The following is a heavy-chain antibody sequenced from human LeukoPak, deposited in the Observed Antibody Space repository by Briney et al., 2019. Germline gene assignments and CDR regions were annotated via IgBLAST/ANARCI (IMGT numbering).Heavy chain of an antibody. CDR1: GYSITMYY. CDR3: ARGRVSSSTWYSTYYYYFYMDV. J-gene: IGHJ6*03. V-gene: IGHV4-59*01. Sequence: SETLSLTCTVSGYSITMYYWTWIRQPPGKGLEWIGYVDHTGSTNFNPSLNGRVSISRDTTNNLFSLRLRSVTAADTAVYFCARGRVSSSTWYSTYYYYFYMDVWGKGTTVTVSS. D-gene: IGHD1-1*01. CDR2: VDHTGST.